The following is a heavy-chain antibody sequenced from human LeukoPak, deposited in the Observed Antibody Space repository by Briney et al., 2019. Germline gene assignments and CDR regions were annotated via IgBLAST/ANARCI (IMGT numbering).Heavy chain of an antibody. CDR1: GGSFSGYY. J-gene: IGHJ4*02. Sequence: PSETLSLTCAVYGGSFSGYYWSWIRQPPGKGLEWIGEINHSGSTNYNPSLKSRVTISVDTSKNQFSLKLSSVTAADTAVYYCARRWKVRGVTCFDYWGQGTLVTVSS. CDR2: INHSGST. D-gene: IGHD3-10*01. CDR3: ARRWKVRGVTCFDY. V-gene: IGHV4-34*01.